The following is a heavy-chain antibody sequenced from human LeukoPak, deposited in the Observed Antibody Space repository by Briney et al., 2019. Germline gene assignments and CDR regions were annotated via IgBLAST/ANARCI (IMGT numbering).Heavy chain of an antibody. CDR3: TRDQTPYY. CDR1: GFTFGGYA. J-gene: IGHJ4*02. V-gene: IGHV3-49*04. Sequence: HPGGSLRLSCTASGFTFGGYAMTWVRQAPGKGLEWVGLIRSKIYGGTPEYAASVKGRFTISRDDSKGIAYLQMNSLETEDTAVYYCTRDQTPYYWGQGTLVTVSS. CDR2: IRSKIYGGTP.